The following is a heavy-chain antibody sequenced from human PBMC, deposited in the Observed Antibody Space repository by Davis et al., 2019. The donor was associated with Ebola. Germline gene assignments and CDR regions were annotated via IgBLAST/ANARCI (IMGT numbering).Heavy chain of an antibody. Sequence: ASVKVSCKASGYMFSTNSIHWVRQAPGQGLEWMGWISPYNDNTNYAQNLQGRVTMTTDRSTSTAYMELRSLRSDDTAIYYCARGYSGSYSGHWFDPWGQGTLVTVSS. CDR3: ARGYSGSYSGHWFDP. V-gene: IGHV1-18*04. CDR2: ISPYNDNT. D-gene: IGHD1-26*01. J-gene: IGHJ5*02. CDR1: GYMFSTNS.